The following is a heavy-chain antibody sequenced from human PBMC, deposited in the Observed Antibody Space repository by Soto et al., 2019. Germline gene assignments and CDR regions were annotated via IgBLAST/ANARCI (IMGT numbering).Heavy chain of an antibody. V-gene: IGHV3-30-3*01. J-gene: IGHJ4*02. Sequence: QVQLVESGGGVVQPGRSLRLSCAASGFTFSDFPIHWVRQAPGKGLEWVAIILYDGTNDYYADSVKGRFTISRDNSKNEVYLQMNSLRPEDTGLYYCASVDYGDSAYDYWGQGTLVTVSS. D-gene: IGHD4-17*01. CDR3: ASVDYGDSAYDY. CDR1: GFTFSDFP. CDR2: ILYDGTND.